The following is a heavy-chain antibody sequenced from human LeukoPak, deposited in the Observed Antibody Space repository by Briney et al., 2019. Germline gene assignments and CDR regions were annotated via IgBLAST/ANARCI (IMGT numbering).Heavy chain of an antibody. CDR1: GYTFTSYG. D-gene: IGHD2-2*01. CDR3: ARAAYCSSTSCPDY. V-gene: IGHV1-18*01. J-gene: IGHJ4*02. CDR2: ISAYNGNT. Sequence: ASVKVSCKACGYTFTSYGISWVRQAPGQGLEWVGWISAYNGNTNYAQKLQGRVTMTTDTSTSTAYMELRSLRSDDTAVYYCARAAYCSSTSCPDYWGQGTLVTVSS.